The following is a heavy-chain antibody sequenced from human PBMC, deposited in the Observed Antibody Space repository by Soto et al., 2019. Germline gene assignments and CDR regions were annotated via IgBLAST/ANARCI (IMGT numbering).Heavy chain of an antibody. V-gene: IGHV1-18*01. CDR2: ISAYNGNT. CDR1: GYTFTSYG. D-gene: IGHD2-15*01. CDR3: AREGALVVVAATLDYFDY. Sequence: ASVKVSCKASGYTFTSYGISWVRQAPGQGLEWMGWISAYNGNTNYAQKLQGRVTMTTDTSTSTAYMELRSLRSDDTAVYYCAREGALVVVAATLDYFDYWGQGTLVTV. J-gene: IGHJ4*02.